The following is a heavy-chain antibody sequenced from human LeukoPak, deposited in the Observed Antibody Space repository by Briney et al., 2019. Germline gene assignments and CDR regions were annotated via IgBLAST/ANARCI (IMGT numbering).Heavy chain of an antibody. CDR2: TYHSGST. V-gene: IGHV4-38-2*01. Sequence: SETLSLTCAVSGYSISSGYYWGWIRQPPGKGLEWIGSTYHSGSTYYNPSLKSRVTISVDTSKNQFSLKLSSVTAADTAVYYCARHKYSGSFDYWGQGTLVTVSS. D-gene: IGHD1-26*01. J-gene: IGHJ4*02. CDR1: GYSISSGYY. CDR3: ARHKYSGSFDY.